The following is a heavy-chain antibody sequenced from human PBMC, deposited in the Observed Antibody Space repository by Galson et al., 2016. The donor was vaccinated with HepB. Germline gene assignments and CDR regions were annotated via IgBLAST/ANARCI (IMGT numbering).Heavy chain of an antibody. D-gene: IGHD2-21*02. CDR2: ISPYTGNT. CDR1: GYTFNTYG. CDR3: ARDYVQGRVLSIGEVTGFDY. Sequence: SVKVSCKASGYTFNTYGISWVRQAPGQGLEWMGWISPYTGNTKFAQKFQGRVTMTTDTSTTTAYMELGSLRSDDTAVYYCARDYVQGRVLSIGEVTGFDYWGQGTLVTVSS. V-gene: IGHV1-18*01. J-gene: IGHJ4*02.